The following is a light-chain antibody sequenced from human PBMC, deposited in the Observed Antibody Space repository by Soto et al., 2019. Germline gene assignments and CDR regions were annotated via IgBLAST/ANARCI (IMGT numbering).Light chain of an antibody. CDR2: GVS. J-gene: IGKJ5*01. CDR1: QSVGSGS. V-gene: IGKV3-20*01. Sequence: EIGLTQSPGTLSLCPGESASLXCRASQSVGSGSVAWHQQKPGQAPRLLXXGVSSRATAIKERFSGSGSGREFTLSISSMQSEDFAVYYCKQYNNWPPITFGQGTRLEIK. CDR3: KQYNNWPPIT.